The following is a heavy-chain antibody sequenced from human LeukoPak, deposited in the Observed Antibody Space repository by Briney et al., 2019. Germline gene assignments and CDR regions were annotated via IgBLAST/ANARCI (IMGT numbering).Heavy chain of an antibody. Sequence: SETLSLTCAVYGGSFSGYYWSWIRQPPGKGLEWIGEINHSGSTNYNPSLKSRVTISVDTSKNQFSLKLSSVTAADTAVYYCARDPRRVVTGSSPFDYWGQGTLVTVSS. D-gene: IGHD2-21*02. J-gene: IGHJ4*02. CDR2: INHSGST. CDR3: ARDPRRVVTGSSPFDY. V-gene: IGHV4-34*01. CDR1: GGSFSGYY.